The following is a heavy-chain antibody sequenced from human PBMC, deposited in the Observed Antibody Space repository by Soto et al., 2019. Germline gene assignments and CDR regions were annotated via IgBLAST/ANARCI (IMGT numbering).Heavy chain of an antibody. D-gene: IGHD6-19*01. CDR2: INHSGST. CDR1: GGSFSGYY. V-gene: IGHV4-34*01. J-gene: IGHJ4*02. Sequence: PSETLSLTCAVYGGSFSGYYWSWIRQPPGKGLEWIGEINHSGSTNYNPSLKSRVTISVDTSKNQFSLKLSSVTAADTAVYCCARGLYATARQWLVALDYWGQGTLVTVSS. CDR3: ARGLYATARQWLVALDY.